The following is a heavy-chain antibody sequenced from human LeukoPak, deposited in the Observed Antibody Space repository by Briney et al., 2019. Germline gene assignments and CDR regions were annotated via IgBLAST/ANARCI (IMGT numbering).Heavy chain of an antibody. CDR3: ATGPRAVGGFEFDY. Sequence: ASVKVSCEVSGYTLTELSMHWVRQAPGKGLEWMGGFDPEDGETIYAQKFQGRVTMTEDTSTDTAYMELSSLRSEDTAVYYCATGPRAVGGFEFDYWGQGTLVTVSS. V-gene: IGHV1-24*01. D-gene: IGHD3-10*01. J-gene: IGHJ4*02. CDR1: GYTLTELS. CDR2: FDPEDGET.